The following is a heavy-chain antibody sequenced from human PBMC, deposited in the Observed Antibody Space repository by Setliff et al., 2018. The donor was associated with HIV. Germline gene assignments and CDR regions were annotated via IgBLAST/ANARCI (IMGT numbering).Heavy chain of an antibody. CDR1: GYTFTGYY. V-gene: IGHV1-2*02. CDR3: ARDLAAAGRNYMDV. D-gene: IGHD6-13*01. J-gene: IGHJ6*03. Sequence: VASVKVSCKASGYTFTGYYMHWVRQAPGQGLEWMGWINPNSGGTNFAQKFQGRVTMTRNTSISTAYMELSRLTSDDTAVYYCARDLAAAGRNYMDVWGKGTTVTVSS. CDR2: INPNSGGT.